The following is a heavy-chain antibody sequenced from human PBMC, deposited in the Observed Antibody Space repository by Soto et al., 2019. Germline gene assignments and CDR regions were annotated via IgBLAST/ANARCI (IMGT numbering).Heavy chain of an antibody. V-gene: IGHV3-7*01. CDR3: ARRAMVRGIPFYYIDS. CDR2: MKQDGSEK. D-gene: IGHD3-10*01. J-gene: IGHJ4*02. Sequence: GGSLRLSCAASGFTFSSFWMSWVRQAPGKGLEWVANMKQDGSEKYYVDSVKGRFTISRDNAKNSLYLQMDSLRAEDTALYYCARRAMVRGIPFYYIDSWGQGTLVTVSS. CDR1: GFTFSSFW.